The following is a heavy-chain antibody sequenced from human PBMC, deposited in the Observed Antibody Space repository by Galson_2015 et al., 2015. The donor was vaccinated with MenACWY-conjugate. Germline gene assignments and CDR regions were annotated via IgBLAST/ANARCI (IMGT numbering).Heavy chain of an antibody. CDR2: ISPGDSNI. CDR1: GYSFTTYR. V-gene: IGHV5-51*01. CDR3: ARHPPGGRGMDV. J-gene: IGHJ6*02. Sequence: QSGAEVKKPGESLKISCKGSGYSFTTYRIGWVRQLPGKGLEWMGLISPGDSNIRYSPAFQGRVTISADKSISTAYLQWNSLQASDTAMYYCARHPPGGRGMDVWGQGTTVTVSS. D-gene: IGHD1-26*01.